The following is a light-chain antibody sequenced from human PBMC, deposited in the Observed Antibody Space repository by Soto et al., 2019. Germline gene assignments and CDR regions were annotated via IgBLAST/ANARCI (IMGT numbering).Light chain of an antibody. Sequence: DIPMTQSPSTLSGSVGDRVTITCRASQSISSWLAWYQQKPGKAPKLLIYDASSLESGVPSRFSGSGSATEFTLTISSRQPDDFATYYCQQYNNYWTFGQGTRVEIK. V-gene: IGKV1-5*01. CDR3: QQYNNYWT. CDR1: QSISSW. CDR2: DAS. J-gene: IGKJ1*01.